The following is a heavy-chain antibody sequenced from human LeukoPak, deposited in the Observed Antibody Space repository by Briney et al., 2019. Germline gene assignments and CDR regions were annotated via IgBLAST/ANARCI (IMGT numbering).Heavy chain of an antibody. CDR1: GFTFRNYA. D-gene: IGHD3-22*01. J-gene: IGHJ4*02. Sequence: GGSLRLSCAPSGFTFRNYAMHWVRQAPGKGLEWVAVISYAGSNEHYADSVKGRFTISRDNSKNTLYLQMNSLRAEDTAVYYCAKEDYYDSSGYYYRGFDYWGQGTLVTVSS. V-gene: IGHV3-30*04. CDR3: AKEDYYDSSGYYYRGFDY. CDR2: ISYAGSNE.